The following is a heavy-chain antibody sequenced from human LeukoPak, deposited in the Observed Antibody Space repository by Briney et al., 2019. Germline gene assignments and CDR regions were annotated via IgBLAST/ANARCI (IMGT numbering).Heavy chain of an antibody. CDR3: AKEAYCSSTSCYYGPPDY. CDR2: ISGSGGST. Sequence: GGSLRLSCAASGFTFSSYAMSWARQAPGKGLEWVSAISGSGGSTYYADSVKGRFTISRDNSKNTLYLQMNSLRAEDTAVYYCAKEAYCSSTSCYYGPPDYWGQGTLVTVSS. CDR1: GFTFSSYA. J-gene: IGHJ4*02. D-gene: IGHD2-2*01. V-gene: IGHV3-23*01.